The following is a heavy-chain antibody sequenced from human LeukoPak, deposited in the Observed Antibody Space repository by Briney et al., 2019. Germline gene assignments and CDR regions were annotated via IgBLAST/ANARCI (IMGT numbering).Heavy chain of an antibody. V-gene: IGHV3-53*01. Sequence: PPGGSLRLSCAASGLAVSSNYMSWVRQAPGKGPEWVSVIYSDGATYYADSVKGRFTISRDDAKNTVFLQMSSLSAEDTAVYFCARRRNYYDSGGESSYFDYWGQGTLVTVSS. J-gene: IGHJ4*02. CDR3: ARRRNYYDSGGESSYFDY. D-gene: IGHD3-22*01. CDR2: IYSDGAT. CDR1: GLAVSSNY.